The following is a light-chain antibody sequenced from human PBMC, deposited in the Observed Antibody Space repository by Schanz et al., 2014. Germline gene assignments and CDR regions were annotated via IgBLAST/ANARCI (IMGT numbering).Light chain of an antibody. CDR1: SSDVGGYNY. J-gene: IGLJ3*02. V-gene: IGLV2-11*01. CDR3: SSYAGSYTWL. CDR2: DVS. Sequence: QSALTQPASVSGSPGQSITISCTGTSSDVGGYNYVSWYQHHPGKAPKLMIYDVSNRPSGVPDRFSGSKSGNTASLTISGLQADDEADYYCSSYAGSYTWLFGGGTKLTVL.